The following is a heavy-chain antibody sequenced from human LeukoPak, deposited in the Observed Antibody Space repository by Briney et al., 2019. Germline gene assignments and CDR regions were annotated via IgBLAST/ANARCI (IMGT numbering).Heavy chain of an antibody. J-gene: IGHJ6*02. Sequence: ASVTVSCKASGYTFTSYDINWVRQATGQGLEWMGWINPNSGNTGYAQRFQGRVTMTRNTSISTAYMELSSLKSEDTAVYYCAREARNGMDVWGQGTTVTVSS. CDR1: GYTFTSYD. CDR3: AREARNGMDV. D-gene: IGHD1-14*01. CDR2: INPNSGNT. V-gene: IGHV1-8*01.